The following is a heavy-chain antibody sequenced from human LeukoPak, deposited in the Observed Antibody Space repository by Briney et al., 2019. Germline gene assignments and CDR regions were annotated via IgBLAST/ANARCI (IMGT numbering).Heavy chain of an antibody. V-gene: IGHV1-69*01. CDR1: GGTFSGYA. CDR2: IIPIFGTA. CDR3: ARGDSSGYYYGYDY. Sequence: SVKVSCKASGGTFSGYAISWVRQAPGQGLEWMGGIIPIFGTANYAQKFQGRVTITADESTSTAYMELSSLRSEDTAVYYCARGDSSGYYYGYDYWGQGTLVTVSS. D-gene: IGHD3-22*01. J-gene: IGHJ4*02.